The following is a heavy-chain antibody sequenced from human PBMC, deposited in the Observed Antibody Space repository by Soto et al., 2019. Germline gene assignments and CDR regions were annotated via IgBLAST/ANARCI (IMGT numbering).Heavy chain of an antibody. J-gene: IGHJ4*02. CDR2: ISWNSGSI. CDR1: GFTFDDYA. Sequence: EVQLVESGGGLVQPGRSLRLSCAASGFTFDDYAMHWVRQAPGKGLEWVSGISWNSGSIGYADSVKGRFTISRDNAKNSLYLQMNSLRAEDTALYYCAKGGLVVVAATLDYWGQGTLVTVSS. D-gene: IGHD2-15*01. CDR3: AKGGLVVVAATLDY. V-gene: IGHV3-9*01.